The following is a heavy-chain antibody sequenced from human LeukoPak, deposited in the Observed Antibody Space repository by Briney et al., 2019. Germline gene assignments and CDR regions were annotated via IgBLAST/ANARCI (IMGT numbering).Heavy chain of an antibody. V-gene: IGHV4-39*01. CDR3: ARHRSMYFDP. D-gene: IGHD2-8*01. CDR1: GGSISSSYN. J-gene: IGHJ5*02. CDR2: FYYSGST. Sequence: SETLSLTCIVSGGSISSSYNWGWIRQPPGKGLEWIGNFYYSGSTYYNPSLKSRVTISVDTSKNQFSLKLSSVTAADTAVYYCARHRSMYFDPWGQGTLVTVSS.